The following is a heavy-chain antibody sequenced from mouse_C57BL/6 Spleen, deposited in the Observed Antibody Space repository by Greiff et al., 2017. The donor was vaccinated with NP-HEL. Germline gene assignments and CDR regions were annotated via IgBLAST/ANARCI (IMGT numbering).Heavy chain of an antibody. J-gene: IGHJ4*01. CDR3: ARIYGGSHYAMDY. Sequence: VKLEESGPGLVAPSQSLSITCTVSGFSLTSYAISWVRQPPGKGLEWLGVIWTGGGTNYNSALKSRLSISKDNSKSQVFLKMNSLQTDDTARYYCARIYGGSHYAMDYWGQGTSVTVSS. V-gene: IGHV2-9-1*01. CDR2: IWTGGGT. D-gene: IGHD1-1*01. CDR1: GFSLTSYA.